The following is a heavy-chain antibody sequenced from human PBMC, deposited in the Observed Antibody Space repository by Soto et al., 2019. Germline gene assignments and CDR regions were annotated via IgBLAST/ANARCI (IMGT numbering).Heavy chain of an antibody. CDR2: IYRTGTT. V-gene: IGHV4-4*02. J-gene: IGHJ4*02. CDR3: ATFRYCSGGHCFSYDN. Sequence: QVQLQESGPGLVKPSGTLSLTCAVSRDSISSTNWWSWVRQTPEKGLEWIGEIYRTGTTNYNPSLKSRVTISIDNYNNQFSLNLISVTAADTAVYYCATFRYCSGGHCFSYDNWGPGTLVTVSS. D-gene: IGHD2-15*01. CDR1: RDSISSTNW.